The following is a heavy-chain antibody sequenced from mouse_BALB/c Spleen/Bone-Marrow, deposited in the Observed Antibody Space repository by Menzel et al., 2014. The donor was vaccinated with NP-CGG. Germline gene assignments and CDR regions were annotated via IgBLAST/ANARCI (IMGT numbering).Heavy chain of an antibody. CDR3: AREEYGQKVYAMDY. D-gene: IGHD2-10*02. CDR1: GFTFSSYA. Sequence: EVKLVDSGGGLVKPGGSLKLSCAASGFTFSSYAMSWVRQTPEKRLEWVASISSGGSTYYPDSVKGRFTISRDNARNILYLQMSSLRSEDTAMYYCAREEYGQKVYAMDYWGQGTSVTVSS. V-gene: IGHV5-6-5*01. CDR2: ISSGGST. J-gene: IGHJ4*01.